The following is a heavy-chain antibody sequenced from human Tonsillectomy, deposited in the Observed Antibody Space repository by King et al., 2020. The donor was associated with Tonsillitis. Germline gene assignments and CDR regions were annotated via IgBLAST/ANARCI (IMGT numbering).Heavy chain of an antibody. Sequence: VQLVESGGGLVQPGRSLRLSCAASGFTFDDYAMHWVRQAPGKGLEWCSGISWYSGSIGYADSVKGRFTISRDNANKSLYLQMNSLRAEDTALYYCAKYSRGYQFFDYWGQGTLVTVSS. CDR2: ISWYSGSI. CDR1: GFTFDDYA. V-gene: IGHV3-9*01. CDR3: AKYSRGYQFFDY. D-gene: IGHD6-25*01. J-gene: IGHJ4*02.